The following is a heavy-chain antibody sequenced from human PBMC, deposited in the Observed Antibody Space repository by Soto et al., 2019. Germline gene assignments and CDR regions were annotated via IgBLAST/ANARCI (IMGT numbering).Heavy chain of an antibody. V-gene: IGHV1-8*01. CDR1: GYTFTSYD. Sequence: QVQLVQSGAEVKKPGASVKVSCKASGYTFTSYDINWVRQATGQRLEWMGWMNPNSGNTGYAQKFQGRVTMTRNTSISTAYMELSSLRSEDTAVYYCASGVVRGPHLPHGYWGQGTLVTVSS. D-gene: IGHD3-10*01. J-gene: IGHJ4*02. CDR3: ASGVVRGPHLPHGY. CDR2: MNPNSGNT.